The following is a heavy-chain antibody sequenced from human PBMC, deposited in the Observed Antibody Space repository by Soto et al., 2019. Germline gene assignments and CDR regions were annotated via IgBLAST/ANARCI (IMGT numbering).Heavy chain of an antibody. Sequence: QLQLQESGPGLVKPSETLSLTCTVSGGSISSSSYYWGWIRQPPGKGLEWIGSIYYSGSTYYNPSLKSRVTISVDTSKNQFSLKLSSVTAADTAVYYCAGPGTAMVTAYWGQGTLVTVSS. V-gene: IGHV4-39*01. J-gene: IGHJ4*02. CDR1: GGSISSSSYY. CDR2: IYYSGST. CDR3: AGPGTAMVTAY. D-gene: IGHD5-18*01.